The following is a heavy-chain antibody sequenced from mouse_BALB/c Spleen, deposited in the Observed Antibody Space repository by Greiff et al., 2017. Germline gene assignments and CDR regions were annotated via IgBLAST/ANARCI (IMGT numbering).Heavy chain of an antibody. CDR2: ISDGGSYT. J-gene: IGHJ4*01. V-gene: IGHV5-4*02. CDR3: ASGGNPYAMDY. Sequence: EVQLVESGGGLVKPGGSLKLSCAASGFTFSDYYMYWVRQTPEKRLEWVATISDGGSYTYYPDSVKGRFTISRDNAKNNLYLQMSSLKSEDTAMYYCASGGNPYAMDYWGQGTSVTVSS. CDR1: GFTFSDYY.